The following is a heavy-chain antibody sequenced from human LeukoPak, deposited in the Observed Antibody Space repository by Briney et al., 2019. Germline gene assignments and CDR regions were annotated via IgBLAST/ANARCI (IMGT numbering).Heavy chain of an antibody. CDR3: ARGRGRDGYNYYWFDP. CDR2: INHSGST. Sequence: SETLSLTCAVYGGSFSGYYWSWIRQPPGKGLEWIGEINHSGSTNYNPSLKSRVTISVDTSKNQFSPKLSSVTAADTAVYYCARGRGRDGYNYYWFDPWGQGTLVTVSS. CDR1: GGSFSGYY. D-gene: IGHD5-24*01. J-gene: IGHJ5*02. V-gene: IGHV4-34*01.